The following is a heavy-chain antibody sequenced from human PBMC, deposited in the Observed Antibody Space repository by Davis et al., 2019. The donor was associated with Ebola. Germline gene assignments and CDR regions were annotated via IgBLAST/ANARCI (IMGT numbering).Heavy chain of an antibody. Sequence: HTGGSLRLSCAASGFTLSSYWMHWVRQAPGKGLVWVSRINSDGSSTSYADSVKGRFTISRDNAKNTLYLQMNSLRAEDTAVYYCARSGLRAKTIDYWGQGTLVTVSS. CDR3: ARSGLRAKTIDY. CDR2: INSDGSST. J-gene: IGHJ4*02. V-gene: IGHV3-74*01. D-gene: IGHD3-10*01. CDR1: GFTLSSYW.